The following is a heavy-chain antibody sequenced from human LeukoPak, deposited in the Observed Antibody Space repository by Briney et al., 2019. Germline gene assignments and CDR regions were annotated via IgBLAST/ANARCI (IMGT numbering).Heavy chain of an antibody. CDR3: ARAPAGYSSSWDWFDP. J-gene: IGHJ5*02. D-gene: IGHD6-13*01. CDR1: GFSFRNYD. V-gene: IGHV4-34*01. CDR2: INHSGST. Sequence: GSLRLSCAASGFSFRNYDMNWVRQPPGKGLEWIGEINHSGSTNYNPSLKSRVTISVDTSKNQFSLKLSSVTAADTAVYYCARAPAGYSSSWDWFDPWGQGTLVTVSS.